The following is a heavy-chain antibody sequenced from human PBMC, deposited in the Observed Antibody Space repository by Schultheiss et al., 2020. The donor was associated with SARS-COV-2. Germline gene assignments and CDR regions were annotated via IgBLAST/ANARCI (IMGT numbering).Heavy chain of an antibody. D-gene: IGHD1-26*01. CDR2: ISGSGGST. CDR3: ARDMGATTVLDY. Sequence: GESLKISCAASGFTFSSYSMNWVRQAPGKGLEWVSAISGSGGSTYYADSVKGRFTISRDNSKNTLYLQMNSLRAEDTAVYYCARDMGATTVLDYWGQGTLVTVSS. J-gene: IGHJ4*02. CDR1: GFTFSSYS. V-gene: IGHV3-23*01.